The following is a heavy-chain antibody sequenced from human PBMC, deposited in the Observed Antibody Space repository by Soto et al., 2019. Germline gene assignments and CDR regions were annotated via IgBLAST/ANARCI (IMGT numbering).Heavy chain of an antibody. CDR2: MNPNSGNT. J-gene: IGHJ4*02. CDR1: GYTFTSYD. Sequence: ASVKVFCKASGYTFTSYDINWVRQATGQGLEWMGWMNPNSGNTGYAQKFQGRVTMTRNTSISTAYMELSSLRSEDTAVYYCARALPRIAAAGTVFGYWGQGTLVTVSS. CDR3: ARALPRIAAAGTVFGY. V-gene: IGHV1-8*01. D-gene: IGHD6-13*01.